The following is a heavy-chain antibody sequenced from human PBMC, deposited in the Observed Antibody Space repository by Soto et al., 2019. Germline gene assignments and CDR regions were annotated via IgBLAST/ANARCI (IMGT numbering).Heavy chain of an antibody. V-gene: IGHV3-30-3*01. J-gene: IGHJ4*02. Sequence: GGSLRLSCAASGFTFSSYAMHWVRQAPGKGLEWVAVISYDGSNKYYADSVKGRFTISRDNSKNTLYLQMNSLRAEDTAVYYCARSRRDGDFDYWGQGTLVTVSS. D-gene: IGHD3-10*01. CDR2: ISYDGSNK. CDR3: ARSRRDGDFDY. CDR1: GFTFSSYA.